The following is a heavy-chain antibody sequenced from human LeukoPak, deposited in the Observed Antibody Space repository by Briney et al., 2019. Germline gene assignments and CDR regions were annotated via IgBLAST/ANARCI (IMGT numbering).Heavy chain of an antibody. V-gene: IGHV1-69*13. CDR1: GGTFSGYA. J-gene: IGHJ6*02. Sequence: SVKVSCKASGGTFSGYAISWVRQAPGLGLEWMGGIIPIFGTANYAQKFQGRVTITADESTSTAYMELSSLRSEDTAVYYCARVNFAIFGVVIIQDYYYYGMDVWGQGTTVTVSS. CDR2: IIPIFGTA. CDR3: ARVNFAIFGVVIIQDYYYYGMDV. D-gene: IGHD3-3*01.